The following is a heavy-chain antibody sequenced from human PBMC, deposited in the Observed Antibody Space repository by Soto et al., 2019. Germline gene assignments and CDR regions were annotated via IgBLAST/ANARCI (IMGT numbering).Heavy chain of an antibody. V-gene: IGHV3-74*01. J-gene: IGHJ5*02. CDR2: IKADGSST. Sequence: TGGSLRLSCAASGFTFSSYAMSWVRQAPGKGLVWVSRIKADGSSTNYADSVKGRFTISRDNAKNTLYLVINSLRVEDTAVYFCTRERFDPWGQGTLVTVSS. CDR3: TRERFDP. CDR1: GFTFSSYA.